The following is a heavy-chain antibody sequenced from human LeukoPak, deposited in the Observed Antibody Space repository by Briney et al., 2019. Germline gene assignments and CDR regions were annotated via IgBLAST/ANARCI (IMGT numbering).Heavy chain of an antibody. J-gene: IGHJ4*02. V-gene: IGHV3-30*18. CDR2: ISYDGSNK. CDR3: AKDRDGDLFDY. Sequence: GGSLRLSCAASGFTFSSYGMHWVRQAPGMGLEWVAVISYDGSNKYYADSVKGRFTISRDNSKNTLYLQMNSLRAGDTAVYYCAKDRDGDLFDYWGQGTLVTVSS. CDR1: GFTFSSYG. D-gene: IGHD7-27*01.